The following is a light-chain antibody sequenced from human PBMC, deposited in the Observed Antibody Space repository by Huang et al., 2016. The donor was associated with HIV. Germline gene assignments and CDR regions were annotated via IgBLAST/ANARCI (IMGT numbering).Light chain of an antibody. CDR3: QQRSHWPPG. CDR2: DAA. CDR1: HSVGIS. J-gene: IGKJ3*01. Sequence: EIVLTQSPATLSLSPGERATLSCRASHSVGISLAWYQQKGGQAPRLLIYDAANRATGIPARFSGSGSGTDFTLTISSLEPEDFAVYYCQQRSHWPPGFGPGTKVDVK. V-gene: IGKV3-11*01.